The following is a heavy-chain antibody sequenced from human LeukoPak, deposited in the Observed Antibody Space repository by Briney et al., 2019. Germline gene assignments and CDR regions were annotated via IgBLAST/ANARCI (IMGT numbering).Heavy chain of an antibody. Sequence: PGGSLRLSCAASGFTFSSYSMNWVRQAPGKGLEWVSSISSSSSYIYYADSVKGRFTISRDNAKNSLYLQMNSLRAEDTAVYYCARVESYTITPGYWGQGTLVTVSS. CDR3: ARVESYTITPGY. CDR2: ISSSSSYI. D-gene: IGHD1-14*01. V-gene: IGHV3-21*01. J-gene: IGHJ4*02. CDR1: GFTFSSYS.